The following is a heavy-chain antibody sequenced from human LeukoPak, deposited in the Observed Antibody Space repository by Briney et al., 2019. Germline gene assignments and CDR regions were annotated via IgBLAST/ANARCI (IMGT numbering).Heavy chain of an antibody. J-gene: IGHJ4*02. CDR1: GFTFSSFG. Sequence: GRSLRLSCAASGFTFSSFGMHWVRQAPGKGLEWVAVISYDGINKYYADSAKGRFTISRDNSKNMLYLQMNSLRTEDTAVYYCAKEGYSSGWGYFDYWGQGTLVTVSS. V-gene: IGHV3-30*18. D-gene: IGHD6-19*01. CDR2: ISYDGINK. CDR3: AKEGYSSGWGYFDY.